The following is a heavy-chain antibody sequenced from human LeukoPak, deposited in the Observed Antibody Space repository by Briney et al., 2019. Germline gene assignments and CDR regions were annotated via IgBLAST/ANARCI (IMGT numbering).Heavy chain of an antibody. CDR2: IYHSGST. V-gene: IGHV4-38-2*02. CDR3: ARVIPPRYYDSSGYYFDY. D-gene: IGHD3-22*01. CDR1: GYSISSGYY. J-gene: IGHJ4*02. Sequence: SETLSLTCTVSGYSISSGYYWGWIRQPPGKGLEWIGSIYHSGSTYYNPSLKSRDTISVDTSKNQFSLKLSSVTAADTAVYYCARVIPPRYYDSSGYYFDYWGQGTLVTVSS.